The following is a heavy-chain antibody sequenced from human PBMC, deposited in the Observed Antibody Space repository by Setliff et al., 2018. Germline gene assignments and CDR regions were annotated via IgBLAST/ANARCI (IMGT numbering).Heavy chain of an antibody. Sequence: PSETLSLTCTVSGGSMSSHYWSWIRQPPGKGLEWIGYINYSGSTNYNPSLKSRVTISEDMSKNQFSLKVSSVTAADTAIYYCALSSSWFKDFQHWGQGTLVTVS. J-gene: IGHJ1*01. D-gene: IGHD6-13*01. CDR1: GGSMSSHY. V-gene: IGHV4-59*11. CDR3: ALSSSWFKDFQH. CDR2: INYSGST.